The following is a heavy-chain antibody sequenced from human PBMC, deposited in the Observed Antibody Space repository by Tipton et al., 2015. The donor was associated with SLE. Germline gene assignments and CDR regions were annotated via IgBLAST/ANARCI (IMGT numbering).Heavy chain of an antibody. CDR1: GFTFSTYA. V-gene: IGHV3-23*03. D-gene: IGHD1-7*01. CDR3: AKPANYNIQ. CDR2: IYSGDNST. J-gene: IGHJ4*02. Sequence: GSLRLSCAASGFTFSTYAMHWVRQAPGKGLEWVSFIYSGDNSTYYADSVKGRFVISRDNSKNTLYLQMNSLRTEDTAVYYCAKPANYNIQWGQGTLVSVSA.